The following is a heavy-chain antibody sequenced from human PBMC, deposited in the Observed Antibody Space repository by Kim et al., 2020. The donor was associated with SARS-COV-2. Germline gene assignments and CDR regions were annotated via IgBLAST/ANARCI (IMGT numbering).Heavy chain of an antibody. Sequence: ASVKVSCKASGYTFTSYAMHWVRQAPGQRLEWMGWINAGNGNTKYSQKFQGRVTITRDTSASTAYMELSSLRSEDTAVYYCARNGRFYEMATTDYYYYYGMDVWGQGTTVTVS. CDR1: GYTFTSYA. J-gene: IGHJ6*02. CDR3: ARNGRFYEMATTDYYYYYGMDV. CDR2: INAGNGNT. V-gene: IGHV1-3*01. D-gene: IGHD1-1*01.